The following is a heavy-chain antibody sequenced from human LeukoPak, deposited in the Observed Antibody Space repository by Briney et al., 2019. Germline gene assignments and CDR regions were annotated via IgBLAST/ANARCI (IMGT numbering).Heavy chain of an antibody. V-gene: IGHV1-69*02. CDR1: GGTFSSYT. CDR2: IIHILGIA. J-gene: IGHJ4*02. Sequence: SVKVSCKASGGTFSSYTISWVRQAPGQGLERMGRIIHILGIANYAQRFQGRVRITADKSTSTAYLELSSVRSEDTAVYYCSGETYDFWSGYLETQDYWGQGTLVTVSS. D-gene: IGHD3-3*01. CDR3: SGETYDFWSGYLETQDY.